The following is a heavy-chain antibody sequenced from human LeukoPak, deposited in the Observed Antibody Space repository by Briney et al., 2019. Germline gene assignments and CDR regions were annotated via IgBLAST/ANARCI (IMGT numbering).Heavy chain of an antibody. J-gene: IGHJ4*02. D-gene: IGHD3-16*02. V-gene: IGHV4-59*01. CDR3: ARAMITFGGVIVFDY. CDR1: GGSISSYH. Sequence: SETLSLTCTVSGGSISSYHWSWIRQPPGKGLEWIGYIYYSGSTNYNPSLKSRVTISVDTSKNQFSLKLSSVTAADTAVYYCARAMITFGGVIVFDYWGQGTLVTVSS. CDR2: IYYSGST.